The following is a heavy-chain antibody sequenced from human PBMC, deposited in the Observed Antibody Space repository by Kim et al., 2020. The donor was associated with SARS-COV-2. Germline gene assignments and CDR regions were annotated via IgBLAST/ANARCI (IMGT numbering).Heavy chain of an antibody. J-gene: IGHJ4*02. CDR3: AGTVRGANFDY. CDR2: IYYSGSA. D-gene: IGHD3-10*01. Sequence: SETLSLTCSVSGVSISSYYWSWIRQPPGKGLEWIGYIYYSGSANYNPSLRSRVTISVDTTKNQFSLILSSVTAADTAVYYCAGTVRGANFDYWGRGALVT. V-gene: IGHV4-59*08. CDR1: GVSISSYY.